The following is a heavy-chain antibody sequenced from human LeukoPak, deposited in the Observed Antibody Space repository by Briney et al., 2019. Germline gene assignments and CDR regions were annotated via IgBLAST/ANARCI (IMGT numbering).Heavy chain of an antibody. D-gene: IGHD6-19*01. V-gene: IGHV3-7*01. CDR2: IKQDGSEK. CDR3: ARDLRSSGWYGLLDY. CDR1: GFTFSSYW. J-gene: IGHJ4*02. Sequence: GGSLRLSCAASGFTFSSYWMSWVRQAPGKGLEWVANIKQDGSEKYYVDSVKGRFTISRDNAKNSLYLQMNSLRAEDTAVYYCARDLRSSGWYGLLDYWGQGTLVTVSS.